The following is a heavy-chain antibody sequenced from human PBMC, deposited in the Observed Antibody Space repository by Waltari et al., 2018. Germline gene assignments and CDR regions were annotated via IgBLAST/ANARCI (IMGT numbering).Heavy chain of an antibody. CDR3: ARGGGGDWEWFDP. D-gene: IGHD2-21*02. V-gene: IGHV4-59*01. CDR1: GGSISGFY. J-gene: IGHJ5*02. Sequence: QVQLQESGPSLLKPSETLSLICTVSGGSISGFYWSWVRQPPGKGLDWIGYIYYTWSTNITPALKSRVTMSVATSKNQFSLKLSSVTAADTAFYYCARGGGGDWEWFDPWGQGTLVTVSS. CDR2: IYYTWST.